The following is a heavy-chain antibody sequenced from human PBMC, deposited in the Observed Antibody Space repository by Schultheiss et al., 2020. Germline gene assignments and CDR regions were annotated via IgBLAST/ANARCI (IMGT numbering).Heavy chain of an antibody. CDR1: GYSFTSYW. CDR3: ARHGEWELRSFFDY. D-gene: IGHD1-26*01. CDR2: IDPSDSYT. Sequence: VESLKISCKGSGYSFTSYWISWVRQMPGKGLEWMGRIDPSDSYTNYSPSFQGHVTISADKSISTAYLQWSSLKASDTAMYYCARHGEWELRSFFDYWGQGTLVTVSS. V-gene: IGHV5-10-1*01. J-gene: IGHJ4*02.